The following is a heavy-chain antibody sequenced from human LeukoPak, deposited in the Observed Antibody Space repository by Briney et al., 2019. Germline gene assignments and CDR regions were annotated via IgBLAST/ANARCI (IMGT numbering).Heavy chain of an antibody. Sequence: ASETLSLTCTVSGGSISSYYWSWIRQPAGKGLEWIGRIYTSGSTNYNPSLKSRVTMSVDTSKNQFSLKLSSVTAADTAVYCCARSRLGTRYNWNYGWFDPWGQGTLVTVSS. CDR2: IYTSGST. V-gene: IGHV4-4*07. D-gene: IGHD1-7*01. CDR3: ARSRLGTRYNWNYGWFDP. J-gene: IGHJ5*02. CDR1: GGSISSYY.